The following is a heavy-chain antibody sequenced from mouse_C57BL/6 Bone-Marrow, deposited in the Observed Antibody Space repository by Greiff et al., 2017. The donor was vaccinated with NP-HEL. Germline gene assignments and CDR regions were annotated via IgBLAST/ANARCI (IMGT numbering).Heavy chain of an antibody. V-gene: IGHV1-50*01. CDR3: ARCDWDAGFFDY. Sequence: QVQLQQPGAELVKPGASVKLSCKASGYTFTSYWMQWVKQRPGQGLEWIGEIDPSDSYTNYNQKFKGKATLTVDTSSSTAYMQLSSLTSEDSAVYYGARCDWDAGFFDYWGQGTTLTVSS. CDR1: GYTFTSYW. J-gene: IGHJ2*01. CDR2: IDPSDSYT. D-gene: IGHD4-1*01.